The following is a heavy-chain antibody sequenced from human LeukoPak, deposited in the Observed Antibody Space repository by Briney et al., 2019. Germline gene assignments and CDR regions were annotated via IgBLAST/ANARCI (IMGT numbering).Heavy chain of an antibody. D-gene: IGHD2-15*01. CDR3: ARSDCSGGSCYRAYFDF. CDR2: MFHSGST. J-gene: IGHJ4*02. Sequence: PSETLSLTCAVSGVSISSSNWWSWVRQPPGKGLEWIGEMFHSGSTNYNPSLESRVTVSVEKSKNQFSLKVSSVTAADTAVYYCARSDCSGGSCYRAYFDFWGLGTLVTVSS. V-gene: IGHV4-4*02. CDR1: GVSISSSNW.